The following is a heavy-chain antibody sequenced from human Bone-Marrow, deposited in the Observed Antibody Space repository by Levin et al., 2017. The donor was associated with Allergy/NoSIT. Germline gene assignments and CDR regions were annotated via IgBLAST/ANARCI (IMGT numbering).Heavy chain of an antibody. CDR2: IIPIFGTA. V-gene: IGHV1-69*13. D-gene: IGHD3-22*01. CDR3: ARGGYYYEPGVYFDY. CDR1: GCTLSSYA. J-gene: IGHJ4*02. Sequence: ASVTVSCMASGCTLSSYAISWVRQAPGQGLEWMGGIIPIFGTANYAQKLQGRVTITADESTSTAYMELSSLRSEDTAVYYCARGGYYYEPGVYFDYWGQGTLVTVSS.